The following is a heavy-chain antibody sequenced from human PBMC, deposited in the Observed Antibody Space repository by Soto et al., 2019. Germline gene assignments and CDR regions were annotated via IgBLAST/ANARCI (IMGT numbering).Heavy chain of an antibody. D-gene: IGHD6-6*01. V-gene: IGHV1-3*01. CDR1: GYTFTSYS. CDR3: ASFKGGSSSPRYGMDV. CDR2: INAGNGNT. J-gene: IGHJ6*02. Sequence: ASVKVSCKASGYTFTSYSIHWVRQAPGQRLEWMGWINAGNGNTKYSQKFQGRVTITRDTSASTAYMELSSLRSEDTAVYYCASFKGGSSSPRYGMDVWGQGTTVTVSS.